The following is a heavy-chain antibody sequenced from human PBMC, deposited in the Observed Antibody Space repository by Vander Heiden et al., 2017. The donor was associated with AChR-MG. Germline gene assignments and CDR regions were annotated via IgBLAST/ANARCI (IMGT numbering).Heavy chain of an antibody. V-gene: IGHV1-69*01. CDR3: AREIFGVRGDHYYYFDY. J-gene: IGHJ4*02. CDR1: GGTFSRYA. D-gene: IGHD3-10*01. Sequence: QVQLVQSGAEVKKPGSSVKVSCQASGGTFSRYAISWVRQAPGQGLEWMGGIIPIFGTANYAQKFQGRVTITADESTSTAYMELSSLRSEDTAVYYCAREIFGVRGDHYYYFDYWGQGTLVTVSS. CDR2: IIPIFGTA.